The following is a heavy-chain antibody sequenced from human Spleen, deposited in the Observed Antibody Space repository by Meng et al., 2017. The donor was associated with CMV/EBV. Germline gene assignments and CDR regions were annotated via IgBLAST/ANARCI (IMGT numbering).Heavy chain of an antibody. Sequence: QGELEESGPGLVKPSRTLSLTCTVSGGSISSGSYYWSWIRQPAGKGLEWIGRIYTSGSTNYNPSLKSRVTISVDTSKNQFSLKLSSVTAADTAVYYCARDRPPGAAAGEGFDPWGQGTLVTVSS. D-gene: IGHD6-13*01. J-gene: IGHJ5*02. CDR2: IYTSGST. CDR1: GGSISSGSYY. V-gene: IGHV4-61*02. CDR3: ARDRPPGAAAGEGFDP.